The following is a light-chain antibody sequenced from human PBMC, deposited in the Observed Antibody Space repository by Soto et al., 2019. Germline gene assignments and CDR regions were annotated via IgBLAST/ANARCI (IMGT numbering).Light chain of an antibody. J-gene: IGLJ2*01. Sequence: QSVLTQPPSVSGSPGQSVTISCSGTSSDVGAYKYVSWYQQHPGKAPKVVIYNVNQRPSGVPDRFSGSKSGNTASLTISGLQAEDEADYPCSSSAGMYNLGVFGGGTQLTVL. CDR3: SSSAGMYNLGV. CDR1: SSDVGAYKY. CDR2: NVN. V-gene: IGLV2-11*01.